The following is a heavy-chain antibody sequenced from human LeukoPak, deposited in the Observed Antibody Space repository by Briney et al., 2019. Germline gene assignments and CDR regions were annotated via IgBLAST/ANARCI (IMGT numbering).Heavy chain of an antibody. CDR3: AKDRIVVVPAAFDY. CDR1: GFTFSSYG. V-gene: IGHV3-30*02. CDR2: IRYDGSNK. D-gene: IGHD2-2*01. J-gene: IGHJ4*02. Sequence: GGSLRLSRAASGFTFSSYGMHWVRQAPGKGLEWVAFIRYDGSNKYYADSVKGRFTISRDNSKNTLYLQMNSLRAEDTAVYYCAKDRIVVVPAAFDYWGQGTLVTVSS.